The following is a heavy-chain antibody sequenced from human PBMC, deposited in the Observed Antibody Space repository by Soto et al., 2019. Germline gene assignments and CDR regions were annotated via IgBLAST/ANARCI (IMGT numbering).Heavy chain of an antibody. D-gene: IGHD5-12*01. CDR3: AREGHRDGYNSAYYYYGMDV. V-gene: IGHV4-39*02. J-gene: IGHJ6*02. Sequence: SETLSLTCTVSGGSISSSSYYWGWIRQPPGKGLEWIGSIYYSGSTYYNPSLKSRVTISVDTPKNQFSLKLSSVTAADTAVYYCAREGHRDGYNSAYYYYGMDVWGQGTTVTVSS. CDR2: IYYSGST. CDR1: GGSISSSSYY.